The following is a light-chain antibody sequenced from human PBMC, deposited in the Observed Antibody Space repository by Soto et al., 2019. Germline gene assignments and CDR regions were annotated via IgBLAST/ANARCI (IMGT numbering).Light chain of an antibody. CDR2: GAS. V-gene: IGKV3-15*01. J-gene: IGKJ1*01. CDR3: KQYNSWWT. CDR1: QSVDGN. Sequence: EILMTQSPATLSVSPGERATLSCRASQSVDGNLAWYQQKPGQAPRLLIYGASTRATGISARFSGSGSGTEFTLTISSLPSEDFGVCKQYNSWWTFGQGAKVDIK.